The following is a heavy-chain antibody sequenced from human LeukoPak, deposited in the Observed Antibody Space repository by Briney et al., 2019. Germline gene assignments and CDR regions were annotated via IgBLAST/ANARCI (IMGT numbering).Heavy chain of an antibody. D-gene: IGHD6-19*01. Sequence: SGGSLRLSCAASGFTFSSYEMNWVRQAPGKGLEWVSYISSSGSTIYYADSVKGRFTISRDNSKNSLYLQMNSLRTEDTALYYCAKDKGQWLVRYWFDPWGQGTLVTVSS. V-gene: IGHV3-48*03. J-gene: IGHJ5*02. CDR1: GFTFSSYE. CDR2: ISSSGSTI. CDR3: AKDKGQWLVRYWFDP.